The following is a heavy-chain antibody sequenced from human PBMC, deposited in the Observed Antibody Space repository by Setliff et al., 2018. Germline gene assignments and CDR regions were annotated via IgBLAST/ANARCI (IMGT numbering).Heavy chain of an antibody. CDR2: TIPSFGST. CDR1: GGTFRSYG. Sequence: GASVKVSCKASGGTFRSYGISWVRQAPGQGLEWMGGTIPSFGSTNYARKFQGRVTIITDEFTGTAYMELSSLRTEDTAVYYCAREGVDTRSSTDYRYYMDVWGKGTTVTVSS. CDR3: AREGVDTRSSTDYRYYMDV. D-gene: IGHD5-18*01. V-gene: IGHV1-69*05. J-gene: IGHJ6*03.